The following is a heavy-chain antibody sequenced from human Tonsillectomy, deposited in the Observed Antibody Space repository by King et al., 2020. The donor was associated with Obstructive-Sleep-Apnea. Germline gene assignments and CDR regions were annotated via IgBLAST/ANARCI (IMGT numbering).Heavy chain of an antibody. V-gene: IGHV2-5*02. CDR2: IYWDDDK. Sequence: ITLKESGPTLVKPTQTLTLTCTFSGFSLSTSGVGVGWIRQPPGKALEWLALIYWDDDKRYSPSLKSRINITKDTSKNQVVLTMTNMDPVDTATYYCANWFKWFDPWGQGTLVTVSS. CDR1: GFSLSTSGVG. J-gene: IGHJ5*02. CDR3: ANWFKWFDP. D-gene: IGHD3-10*01.